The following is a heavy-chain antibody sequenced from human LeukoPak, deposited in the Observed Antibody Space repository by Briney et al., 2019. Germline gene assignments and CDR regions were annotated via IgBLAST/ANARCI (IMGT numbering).Heavy chain of an antibody. CDR3: ARQNPAVGGQGLDY. D-gene: IGHD6-13*01. CDR1: GGFISGHY. V-gene: IGHV4-59*08. CDR2: IFYTGST. Sequence: SETLSLTCTVSGGFISGHYWSWIRQPPGKGLEWIGYIFYTGSTDYNPSLRSRITMSVDTSKNQFSLRPTSVTAADTAVYYCARQNPAVGGQGLDYWGQGILVTVFS. J-gene: IGHJ4*02.